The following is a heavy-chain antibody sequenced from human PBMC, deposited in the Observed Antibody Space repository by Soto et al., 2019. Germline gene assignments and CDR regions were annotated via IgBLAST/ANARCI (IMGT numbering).Heavy chain of an antibody. CDR1: GGSISSSSYY. V-gene: IGHV4-39*01. CDR2: IYYSGST. Sequence: PSEILSLTCTVSGGSISSSSYYWGWIRQPPGKGLEWIGSIYYSGSTYYNPSLKSRVTISVDTSKNQFSLKLSSVTAADTAVYYCARLVRLELRPWFDPWGQGTLVTVSS. D-gene: IGHD1-7*01. J-gene: IGHJ5*02. CDR3: ARLVRLELRPWFDP.